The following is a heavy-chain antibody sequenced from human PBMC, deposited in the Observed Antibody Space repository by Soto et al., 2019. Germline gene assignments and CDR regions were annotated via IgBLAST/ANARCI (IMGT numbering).Heavy chain of an antibody. J-gene: IGHJ5*02. V-gene: IGHV4-30-2*01. D-gene: IGHD3-3*02. CDR2: IYHSGST. CDR3: ARVPSNNWFDP. CDR1: GGSISSGGYS. Sequence: SETRSRTWAVSGGSISSGGYSWIGIRQPPGKGLEWIGYIYHSGSTYYNPSLKSRVTISVDRSKNQFSLKLSSVTAADTAVYYCARVPSNNWFDPWGQGTLVTVSS.